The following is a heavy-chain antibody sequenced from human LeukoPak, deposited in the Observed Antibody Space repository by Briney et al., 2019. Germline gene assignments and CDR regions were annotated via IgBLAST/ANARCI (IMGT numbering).Heavy chain of an antibody. V-gene: IGHV4-34*01. Sequence: PSETLSLTCAVYGGSFSGYYWSWIRQPPGKGLEWIGEINHSGSTNYNPSLKSRVTISVDTSKNQFSLKLSSVTAADTAVYYCARVGTYYDFWSGDYNRVYLDYWGQGTLVTVSS. CDR1: GGSFSGYY. CDR3: ARVGTYYDFWSGDYNRVYLDY. J-gene: IGHJ4*02. CDR2: INHSGST. D-gene: IGHD3-3*01.